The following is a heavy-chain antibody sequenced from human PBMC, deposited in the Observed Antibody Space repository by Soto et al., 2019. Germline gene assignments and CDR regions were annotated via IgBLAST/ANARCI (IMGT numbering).Heavy chain of an antibody. V-gene: IGHV4-59*08. Sequence: SETLSLTCTISGGSISGYYWTWIRQSPGKGLEYIGYIYYSGSTNYNPSLNSRVTISADTSKNQFSLKLSSVTAADTAVYYCAQYCSGGSCYSGSWFDPWGQGTLVTVSS. CDR2: IYYSGST. CDR3: AQYCSGGSCYSGSWFDP. CDR1: GGSISGYY. J-gene: IGHJ5*02. D-gene: IGHD2-15*01.